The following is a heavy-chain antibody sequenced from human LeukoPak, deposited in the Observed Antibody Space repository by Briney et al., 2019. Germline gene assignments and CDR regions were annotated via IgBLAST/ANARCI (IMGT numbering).Heavy chain of an antibody. V-gene: IGHV4-39*07. CDR2: IYDDGRT. J-gene: IGHJ6*03. CDR1: GGSISSSRYY. D-gene: IGHD3-3*01. Sequence: SETLSLTRTVAGGSISSSRYYWGWIRQPPGKGLEWIGYIYDDGRTYYTPSLKSRLTISLDRSKNQFSLNLSSVTAADTAVYFCARAGFTIFGEVTEYYYYYTDVWGRGTTVTVSS. CDR3: ARAGFTIFGEVTEYYYYYTDV.